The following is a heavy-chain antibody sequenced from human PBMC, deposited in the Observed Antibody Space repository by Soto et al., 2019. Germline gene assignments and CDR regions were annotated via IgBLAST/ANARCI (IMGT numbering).Heavy chain of an antibody. V-gene: IGHV3-74*01. CDR3: ATVFDV. CDR2: IDTEGGGT. D-gene: IGHD4-17*01. J-gene: IGHJ4*02. Sequence: EVQLVESGGGLVQPGGSLRVSCAASGFTFRSHRIHWVRQAQGKGLEWVSRIDTEGGGTSYADSVKGRFTISTDNAENTVYLQMNGLRVEDTAVYYCATVFDVWGQGTLVTVSS. CDR1: GFTFRSHR.